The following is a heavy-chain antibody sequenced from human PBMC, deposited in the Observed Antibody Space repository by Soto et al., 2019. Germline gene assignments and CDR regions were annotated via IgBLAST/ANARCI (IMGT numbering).Heavy chain of an antibody. J-gene: IGHJ5*02. D-gene: IGHD3-3*01. V-gene: IGHV4-30-4*01. CDR2: IYKSGTA. CDR3: VRALGSRFMEWPRVDP. Sequence: SAIKAHTCGFSDASPSMGDNYWTWQRKPPGKGREWIGFIYKSGTAKYNPSLSSRVSISVDTSKNQFFLSLKYVTAADTAVYYWVRALGSRFMEWPRVDPWVQGNLVTFSS. CDR1: DASPSMGDNY.